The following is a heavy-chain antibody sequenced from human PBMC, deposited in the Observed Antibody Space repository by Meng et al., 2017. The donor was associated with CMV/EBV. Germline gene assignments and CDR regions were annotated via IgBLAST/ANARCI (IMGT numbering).Heavy chain of an antibody. CDR3: ARDSQYYDILTGYSRFYAFDI. CDR2: ILYDGSTQ. D-gene: IGHD3-9*01. CDR1: GFRFNHYG. J-gene: IGHJ3*02. Sequence: GESLKISCAASGFRFNHYGIDWVRQTPGKGLEWVAFILYDGSTQYYADSVKGRFTISRDNAKNSLYLQMNSLRAEDTAVYYCARDSQYYDILTGYSRFYAFDIWGQGTMVTVSS. V-gene: IGHV3-30*02.